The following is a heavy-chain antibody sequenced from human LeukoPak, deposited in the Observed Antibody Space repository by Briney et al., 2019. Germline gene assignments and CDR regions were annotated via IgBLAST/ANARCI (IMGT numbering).Heavy chain of an antibody. J-gene: IGHJ5*02. CDR2: IYYSGST. V-gene: IGHV4-59*08. D-gene: IGHD1-20*01. Sequence: KPSETLSLTCTVSGGSISSYYWSWIRQPPGKGLVWIGYIYYSGSTNYNPSLESRVTISVDTSKNQFSLKLSSVTAADTAVYYCARSAGITGTRAWFDPWGQGTLVTVSS. CDR1: GGSISSYY. CDR3: ARSAGITGTRAWFDP.